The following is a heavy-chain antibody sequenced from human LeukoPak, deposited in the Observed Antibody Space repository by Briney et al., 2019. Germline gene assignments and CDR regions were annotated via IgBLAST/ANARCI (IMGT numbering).Heavy chain of an antibody. CDR1: AFTFSSFW. V-gene: IGHV3-7*01. D-gene: IGHD7-27*01. CDR3: ARGGPTGALDD. CDR2: INEDGSEK. Sequence: GGSLKLSCAPSAFTFSSFWMTWVRQAPGKGLEWVANINEDGSEKNYVDSVKGRFTISRDNAKNSLFLQMNSLRAEDTALYYCARGGPTGALDDWGQGTLLTVSS. J-gene: IGHJ4*02.